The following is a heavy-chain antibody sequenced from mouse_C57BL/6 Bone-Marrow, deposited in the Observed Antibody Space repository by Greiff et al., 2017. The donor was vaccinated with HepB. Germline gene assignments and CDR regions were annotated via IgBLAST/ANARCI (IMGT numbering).Heavy chain of an antibody. V-gene: IGHV5-9-1*02. J-gene: IGHJ4*01. CDR3: TRGTTTMVSYAMDY. D-gene: IGHD2-2*01. CDR2: ISSGGDYI. CDR1: GFTFSSYA. Sequence: DVHLVESGEGLVKPGGSLKLSCAASGFTFSSYAMSWVRQTPEKRLEWVAYISSGGDYIYYADTVKGRFNISRDNARKTLYLQMSRLKSEYTAMYYCTRGTTTMVSYAMDYWGQGTSVTVSS.